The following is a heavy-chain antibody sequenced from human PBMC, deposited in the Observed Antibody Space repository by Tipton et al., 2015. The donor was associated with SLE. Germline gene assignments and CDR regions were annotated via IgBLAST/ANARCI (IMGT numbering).Heavy chain of an antibody. CDR1: GGSLRSYY. CDR3: ARRLYSSSSDAFDI. J-gene: IGHJ3*02. V-gene: IGHV4-4*07. Sequence: TLSLTCTVSGGSLRSYYWTWIRQPAGKGLEWIGRIYTNENTNYNPSLKSRVTMSVDTSKNHFSLKLISVTAADTAVYYSARRLYSSSSDAFDIWGQGTVVTVSS. CDR2: IYTNENT. D-gene: IGHD6-6*01.